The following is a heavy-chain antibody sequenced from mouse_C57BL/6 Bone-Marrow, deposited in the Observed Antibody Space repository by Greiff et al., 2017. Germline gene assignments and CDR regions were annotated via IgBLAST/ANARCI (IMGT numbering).Heavy chain of an antibody. J-gene: IGHJ3*01. V-gene: IGHV5-6*01. CDR2: ISSGGSYT. CDR3: ARHDGNYEFAY. D-gene: IGHD2-1*01. Sequence: EVQLQESGGDLVKPGGSLKLSCAASGFTFSSYGMSWVRQTPDKRLEWVATISSGGSYTYYPDSVKGRFTISRDNAKNTLYLQMSSLKSEDTAMYYCARHDGNYEFAYWGQGTLVTVSA. CDR1: GFTFSSYG.